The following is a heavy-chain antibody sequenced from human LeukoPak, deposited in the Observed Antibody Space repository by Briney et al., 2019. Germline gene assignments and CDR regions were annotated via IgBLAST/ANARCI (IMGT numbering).Heavy chain of an antibody. CDR1: GLIVNNYA. CDR2: IKEDGSEK. D-gene: IGHD3-10*01. Sequence: GGSLRLSCVASGLIVNNYAMTWVRQAPGKGLEWVANIKEDGSEKYYVDSVKGRFTISRDNARNFLYLQMNSLRAEDTAVYYCARAGTSIRGIKVYWGQGTLVTVSS. CDR3: ARAGTSIRGIKVY. V-gene: IGHV3-7*03. J-gene: IGHJ4*02.